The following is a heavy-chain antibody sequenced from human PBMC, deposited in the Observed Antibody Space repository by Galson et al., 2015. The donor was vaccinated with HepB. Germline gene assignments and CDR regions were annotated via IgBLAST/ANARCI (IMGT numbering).Heavy chain of an antibody. CDR1: GGSFSVYY. CDR3: ARVAGPMVRGVIAAFDI. Sequence: SETLSLTCAVYGGSFSVYYWSWIRQPPGKGLEWIGEINHSGSTNYNPSLKSRVTISVDTSKNQFSLKLSSVTAADTAVYYCARVAGPMVRGVIAAFDIWGQGTMVTVSS. V-gene: IGHV4-34*01. J-gene: IGHJ3*02. D-gene: IGHD3-10*01. CDR2: INHSGST.